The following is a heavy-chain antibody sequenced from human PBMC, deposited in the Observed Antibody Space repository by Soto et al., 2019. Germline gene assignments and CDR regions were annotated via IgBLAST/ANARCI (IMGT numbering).Heavy chain of an antibody. Sequence: GGSLRLSCAASGFTFSSYSMNWVRQAPGKGLEWVSSISSSSSYIYYADSVKGRFTISRDNAKNSLYLQMNSLRAEDTAVYYCAKHHIVVGVAATGYGMDVWGQGTTVTVSS. J-gene: IGHJ6*02. V-gene: IGHV3-21*01. D-gene: IGHD2-15*01. CDR1: GFTFSSYS. CDR3: AKHHIVVGVAATGYGMDV. CDR2: ISSSSSYI.